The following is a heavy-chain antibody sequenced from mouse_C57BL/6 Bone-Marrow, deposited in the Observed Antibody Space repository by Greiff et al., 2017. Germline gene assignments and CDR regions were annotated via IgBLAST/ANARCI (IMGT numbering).Heavy chain of an antibody. CDR3: ASVITTVENYAMDY. D-gene: IGHD1-1*01. Sequence: QVQLQQSGAELVKPGASVKISCKASGYAFSSYWMNWVKQRPGKGLEWIGQIYPGDGDTKYNGKFKGKATLTAEKASSTAYMQLSSLTSEDSAVYVCASVITTVENYAMDYWGQGTSVTVSS. CDR1: GYAFSSYW. CDR2: IYPGDGDT. V-gene: IGHV1-80*01. J-gene: IGHJ4*01.